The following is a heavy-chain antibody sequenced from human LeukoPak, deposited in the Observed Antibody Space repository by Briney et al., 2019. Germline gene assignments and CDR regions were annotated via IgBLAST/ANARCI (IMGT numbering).Heavy chain of an antibody. V-gene: IGHV4-34*01. CDR2: INHSGST. J-gene: IGHJ4*02. D-gene: IGHD2-15*01. CDR3: ASSCSGGSCSAPTRLDY. Sequence: SETLSLTCAVYGGSFRGYYWSWIRQPPGKGLEWIGEINHSGSTNYNPSLKSRVTISVDTSKNQFSLKLSSVTAADTAVYYCASSCSGGSCSAPTRLDYWGQGTLVTVSS. CDR1: GGSFRGYY.